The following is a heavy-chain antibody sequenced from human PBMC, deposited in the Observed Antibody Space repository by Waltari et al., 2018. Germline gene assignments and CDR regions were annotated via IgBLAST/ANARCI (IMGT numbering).Heavy chain of an antibody. Sequence: EVQLVQSGAEVKKPGATVKISCKVSGYTFTDYYMHWVQQAPGKGLEWMGLVDPEDGETIYAEKFQGRDTIPADTSTDTAYMELSSLRSGDTAVYYCATPKARGGSYGHFDYWGQGTLVTVSS. CDR1: GYTFTDYY. CDR3: ATPKARGGSYGHFDY. J-gene: IGHJ4*02. D-gene: IGHD1-26*01. CDR2: VDPEDGET. V-gene: IGHV1-69-2*01.